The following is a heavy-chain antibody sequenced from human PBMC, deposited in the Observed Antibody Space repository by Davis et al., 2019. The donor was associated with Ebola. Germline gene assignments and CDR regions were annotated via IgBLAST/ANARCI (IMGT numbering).Heavy chain of an antibody. D-gene: IGHD3-3*01. CDR2: IYHSGST. V-gene: IGHV4-34*01. CDR1: GGSFSGYY. J-gene: IGHJ4*02. CDR3: ARVRGWSGYYTFDY. Sequence: PSETLSLICAVYGGSFSGYYWSWIRQPPGKGLEWIGYIYHSGSTYYNPSLKSRVTISVDRSKNQFSLKLSSVTAADTAVYYCARVRGWSGYYTFDYWGQGTLVTVSS.